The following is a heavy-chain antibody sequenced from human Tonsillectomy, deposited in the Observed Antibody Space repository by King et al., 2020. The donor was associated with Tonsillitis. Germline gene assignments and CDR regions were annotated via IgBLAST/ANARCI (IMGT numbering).Heavy chain of an antibody. Sequence: VQLVESGGGLAKPGGSLRLSCAASEFTFSNYGMNWVRQAPGKGLEWVSCISSSGSFIYYADSVKGRFTISRDNAKKSLFLQMNSLRAEDTAVYHCARVRGKIVAFEIWGQGTVVTVSS. J-gene: IGHJ3*02. CDR1: EFTFSNYG. CDR2: ISSSGSFI. D-gene: IGHD2-21*01. V-gene: IGHV3-21*01. CDR3: ARVRGKIVAFEI.